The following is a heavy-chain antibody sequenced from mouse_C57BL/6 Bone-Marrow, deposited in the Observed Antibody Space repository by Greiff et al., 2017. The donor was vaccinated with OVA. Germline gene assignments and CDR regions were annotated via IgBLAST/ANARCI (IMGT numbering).Heavy chain of an antibody. V-gene: IGHV1-22*01. CDR2: INPNNGGT. J-gene: IGHJ2*01. CDR1: GYTFTDYN. Sequence: VQLQQSGPELVKPGASVKMSCKASGYTFTDYNMHWVKQSHGKSLEWIGYINPNNGGTSYNQKFKGKATLTVNKSSSTAYMELRSLTSEDSAVYYCAREVRYGYYGGGYWGQGTTLTVSS. D-gene: IGHD2-3*01. CDR3: AREVRYGYYGGGY.